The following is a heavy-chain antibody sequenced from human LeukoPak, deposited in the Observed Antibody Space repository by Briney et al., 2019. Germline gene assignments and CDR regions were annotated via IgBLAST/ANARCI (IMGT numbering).Heavy chain of an antibody. D-gene: IGHD2-2*01. V-gene: IGHV4-34*01. CDR2: INHSGST. CDR1: GGSFSGYY. Sequence: SETLSLTCAVYGGSFSGYYWSWIRQPPGKGLEWIGEINHSGSTNYNPSLKSRVTISVDTSKNQFSLKLSSVTAADTAVYYCARGRHCSSTSCYAMAPTIAAAGIFDYWGQGTLVTVSS. CDR3: ARGRHCSSTSCYAMAPTIAAAGIFDY. J-gene: IGHJ4*02.